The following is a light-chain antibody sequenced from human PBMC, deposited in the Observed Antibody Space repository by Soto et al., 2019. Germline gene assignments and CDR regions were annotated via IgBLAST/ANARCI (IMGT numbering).Light chain of an antibody. CDR2: QVT. CDR1: INDVGGYNY. V-gene: IGLV2-8*01. Sequence: QSALTQPPSASGSPGQSVTISCAGTINDVGGYNYVSWYQQHPGKVPQLMIYQVTKRPSGVPDRFSASKSDTTASLTISGLQAGDEGDYYCMSYAGGNRFVFGTGTKLTVL. J-gene: IGLJ1*01. CDR3: MSYAGGNRFV.